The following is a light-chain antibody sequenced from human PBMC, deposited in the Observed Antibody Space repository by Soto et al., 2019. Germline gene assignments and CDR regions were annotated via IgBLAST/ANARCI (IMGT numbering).Light chain of an antibody. Sequence: SYELTQPPSVSVAPGQTARIVCGGDNIGGQTVQWYQQKPGQAPVLVVYDDRDRPSGIPERLAGSKSGNRATLTISKVEDGDEADYYCQVWDKSSDQYVFGSGTKLTVL. CDR3: QVWDKSSDQYV. V-gene: IGLV3-21*02. CDR2: DDR. CDR1: NIGGQT. J-gene: IGLJ1*01.